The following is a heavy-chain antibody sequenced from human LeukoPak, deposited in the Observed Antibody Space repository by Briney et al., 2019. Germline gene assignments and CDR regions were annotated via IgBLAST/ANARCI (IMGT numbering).Heavy chain of an antibody. Sequence: GGSLRLSCAASGFTFSSYWMHWVRQAPGKGLVWVSRIYSDGRSTSYAHSVKGRFTIHKNNAKNPQYLQMNTLRADDRVVYYLSRETFDAFDIWGQGKMGTGSS. CDR3: SRETFDAFDI. CDR1: GFTFSSYW. CDR2: IYSDGRST. J-gene: IGHJ3*02. V-gene: IGHV3-74*01.